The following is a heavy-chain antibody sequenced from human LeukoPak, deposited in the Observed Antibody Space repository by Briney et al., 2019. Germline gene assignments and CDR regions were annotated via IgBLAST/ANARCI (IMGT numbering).Heavy chain of an antibody. CDR1: GFTFSSYA. CDR2: ISDSGDRA. V-gene: IGHV3-23*01. CDR3: AKQTTGYSGSGVDY. D-gene: IGHD3-10*01. J-gene: IGHJ4*02. Sequence: PGGSLRLSCAASGFTFSSYAMSWVRQALGKGLEWVSGISDSGDRAHYADSVKGRFTISRDNSKNTLYLQMNSLRAEDTAVYFCAKQTTGYSGSGVDYWGQGTLVTVSS.